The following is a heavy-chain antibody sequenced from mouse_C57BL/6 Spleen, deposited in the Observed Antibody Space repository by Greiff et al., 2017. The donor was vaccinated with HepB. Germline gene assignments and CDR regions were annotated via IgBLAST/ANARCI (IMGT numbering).Heavy chain of an antibody. Sequence: VQLQQSGAELVRPGSSVKLSCKASGYTFTSYWMDWVKQRPGQGLEWIGNIYPSDSETHYNQKFKDKATLTVDKSSSTAYMQLSSLTSEDSAVYYCARADSSGPFDYWGQGTTLTVSS. J-gene: IGHJ2*01. CDR2: IYPSDSET. CDR1: GYTFTSYW. CDR3: ARADSSGPFDY. V-gene: IGHV1-61*01. D-gene: IGHD3-2*02.